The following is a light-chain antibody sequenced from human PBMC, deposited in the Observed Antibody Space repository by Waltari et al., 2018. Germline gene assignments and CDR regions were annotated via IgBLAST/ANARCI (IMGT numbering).Light chain of an antibody. CDR3: QQYNNWPLYT. V-gene: IGKV3-15*01. CDR2: GAS. CDR1: QSVNSH. Sequence: EPMMTQSPATLSVSPGERATLSGRASQSVNSHLAWYKQKPGQAPRLLIYGASTRATGIPARFSGSGSGTEFTLTISSMQSEDFAVYYCQQYNNWPLYTFGQGTKLEIK. J-gene: IGKJ2*01.